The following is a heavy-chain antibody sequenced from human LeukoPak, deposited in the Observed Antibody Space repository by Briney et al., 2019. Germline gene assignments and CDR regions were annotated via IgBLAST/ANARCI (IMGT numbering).Heavy chain of an antibody. CDR2: ISPYNGNT. V-gene: IGHV1-18*01. Sequence: ASVKVSCKASGYTFTNYGITWVRQAPGQGLEWMGWISPYNGNTNYAQRLQGRVTMTTDTSTSTAYMELRSLRSDDTAVYYCARVYWLPAYGDYVLNWFDPWGQGTLVTVSS. J-gene: IGHJ5*02. CDR3: ARVYWLPAYGDYVLNWFDP. CDR1: GYTFTNYG. D-gene: IGHD4-17*01.